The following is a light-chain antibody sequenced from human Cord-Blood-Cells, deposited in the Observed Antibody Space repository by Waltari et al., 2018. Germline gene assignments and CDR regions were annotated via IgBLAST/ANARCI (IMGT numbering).Light chain of an antibody. V-gene: IGLV6-57*02. CDR2: EEN. Sequence: FMLTQPHSLSVSPGKTVTISCTGSSGSSASNYVQWYQQRPGSAPTTLINEENQRPSGVPDRFSGSIDSSSNSASLTISGLKTEDEADYYCQSYDSSINWVFGGGTKLTVL. J-gene: IGLJ3*02. CDR1: SGSSASNY. CDR3: QSYDSSINWV.